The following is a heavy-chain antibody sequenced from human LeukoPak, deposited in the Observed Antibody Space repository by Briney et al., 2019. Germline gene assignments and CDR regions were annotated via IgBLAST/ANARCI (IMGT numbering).Heavy chain of an antibody. CDR1: GFTFASYA. Sequence: PGGSLRLSCAASGFTFASYAMRWVRQAPGKGLEWDSSITNSGDTTYYADSVKGRFTISRDNSKNTLYLQMNSLRAEDTALYYCADSNYWYPVDYWGQGTLVTVSS. V-gene: IGHV3-23*01. D-gene: IGHD4-11*01. J-gene: IGHJ4*02. CDR2: ITNSGDTT. CDR3: ADSNYWYPVDY.